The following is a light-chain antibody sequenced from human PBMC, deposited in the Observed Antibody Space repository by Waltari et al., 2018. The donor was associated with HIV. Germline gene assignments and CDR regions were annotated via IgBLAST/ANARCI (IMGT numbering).Light chain of an antibody. CDR3: AAWDDSLSGRV. CDR2: KDN. CDR1: NSNIGTNY. J-gene: IGLJ3*02. V-gene: IGLV1-47*01. Sequence: QSVLTQAPSASGTPGQRVTISCSGSNSNIGTNYVYWYQQLPGTAPKLLIYKDNQRPSGAPDRFSGSNADTSASLAIRGLRSEDEADYFCAAWDDSLSGRVFGGGTKLTVL.